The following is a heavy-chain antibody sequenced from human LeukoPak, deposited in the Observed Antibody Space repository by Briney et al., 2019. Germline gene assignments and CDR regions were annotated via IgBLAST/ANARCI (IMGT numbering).Heavy chain of an antibody. CDR2: IKQDGSEK. CDR3: AKDTISYSSGWHDAFDI. Sequence: GGSLRLSCAASGFTFSSYWMSWVRQAPGKGLEWVANIKQDGSEKYYVDSVKGRFTISRDNAKNSLYLQMNSLRAEDTAVYYCAKDTISYSSGWHDAFDIWGQGTMVTVSS. V-gene: IGHV3-7*01. J-gene: IGHJ3*02. D-gene: IGHD6-19*01. CDR1: GFTFSSYW.